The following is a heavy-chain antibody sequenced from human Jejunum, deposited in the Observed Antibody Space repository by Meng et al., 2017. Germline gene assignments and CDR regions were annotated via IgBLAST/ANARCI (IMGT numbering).Heavy chain of an antibody. CDR3: TTLEHKNYYLSGSSLQFDS. V-gene: IGHV3-49*04. J-gene: IGHJ4*02. D-gene: IGHD3-10*01. CDR1: GFTFGDYA. Sequence: GGSLRLSCIASGFTFGDYAVSWVRQAPGKGLEWVGFIRSKAYGGTAEYAASVRGRFIVSRDDSKSIAYLQMNSLKTEDAAVYYCTTLEHKNYYLSGSSLQFDSWGQGTLVTVSS. CDR2: IRSKAYGGTA.